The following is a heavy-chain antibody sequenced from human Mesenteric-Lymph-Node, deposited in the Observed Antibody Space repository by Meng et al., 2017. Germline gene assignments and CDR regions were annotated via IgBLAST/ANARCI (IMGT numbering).Heavy chain of an antibody. D-gene: IGHD2-2*01. CDR3: ASGRKYCSSTSCYGQFDY. CDR2: INHSGST. V-gene: IGHV4-34*01. Sequence: QVQLQQWGAGLLKPSETLSLTCAVYGGSFSGYYWNWIRQPPGKGLEWIGEINHSGSTKYNPSLKSRVTISLDTSKNQFSLKLSSVTAADTAVYYCASGRKYCSSTSCYGQFDYWGQGTLVTVSS. J-gene: IGHJ4*02. CDR1: GGSFSGYY.